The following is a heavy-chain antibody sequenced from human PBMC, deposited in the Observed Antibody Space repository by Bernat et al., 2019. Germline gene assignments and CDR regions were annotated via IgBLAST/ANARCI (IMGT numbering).Heavy chain of an antibody. J-gene: IGHJ5*02. CDR3: ARDLIGYSYGYGTWFDP. CDR2: IYYSGST. V-gene: IGHV4-31*03. CDR1: GGSISSGGYY. Sequence: QVQLQESGPGLVKPSQTLSLTCTVSGGSISSGGYYWSWIRQHPGKGLEWIGYIYYSGSTYYNPSLKSRVTISVDTSKNQFSLKLSSVTAADTAVYYCARDLIGYSYGYGTWFDPWGQGTLVTVSS. D-gene: IGHD5-18*01.